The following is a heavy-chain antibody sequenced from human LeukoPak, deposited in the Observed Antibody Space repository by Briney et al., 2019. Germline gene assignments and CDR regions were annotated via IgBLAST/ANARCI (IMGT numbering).Heavy chain of an antibody. CDR3: AKRMIRGVDHDAFDL. V-gene: IGHV3-23*01. J-gene: IGHJ3*01. CDR2: VSGSGGST. Sequence: GGSLRLSCAASGFTFSRYAMSWVRQAPGKGLEWVSAVSGSGGSTYYADSVRGLFTISRDDSKNTLYLQMNSLRAEDTAVYYCAKRMIRGVDHDAFDLWGQGTMVTVSS. CDR1: GFTFSRYA. D-gene: IGHD3-10*01.